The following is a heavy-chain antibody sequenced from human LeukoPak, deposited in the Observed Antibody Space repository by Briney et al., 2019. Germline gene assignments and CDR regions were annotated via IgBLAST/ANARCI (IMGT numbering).Heavy chain of an antibody. CDR3: ARDLGEKPPPFYYYYYYGMDV. D-gene: IGHD3-16*01. CDR2: ISAYNGNT. V-gene: IGHV1-18*01. J-gene: IGHJ6*02. CDR1: GYTFTSYG. Sequence: ASVKVSCKASGYTFTSYGISWVRQAPGQGLEWMGWISAYNGNTNYAQKLQGRVTITADKSTSTAYMELSSLRSEDTAVYYCARDLGEKPPPFYYYYYYGMDVWGQGTTVTVSS.